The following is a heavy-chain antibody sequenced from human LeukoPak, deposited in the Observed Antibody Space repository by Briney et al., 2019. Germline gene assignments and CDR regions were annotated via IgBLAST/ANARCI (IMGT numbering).Heavy chain of an antibody. V-gene: IGHV1-46*03. J-gene: IGHJ4*02. CDR3: ARDTGWDFISSVDY. Sequence: ASVKVSCKTSGYTFPSYYIHWVRQAPGQGLEWMARINPSAGNTNYAQKFQGRVTLTRDTSTATVYMELSSLNSKDTAVYYCARDTGWDFISSVDYWGQGTLVTVSS. CDR1: GYTFPSYY. CDR2: INPSAGNT. D-gene: IGHD3-22*01.